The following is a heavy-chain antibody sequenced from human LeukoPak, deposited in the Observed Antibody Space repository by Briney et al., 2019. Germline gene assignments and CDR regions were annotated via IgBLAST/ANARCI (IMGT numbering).Heavy chain of an antibody. CDR3: ARDGITIFGVVILRGFDH. J-gene: IGHJ5*02. D-gene: IGHD3-3*01. CDR1: GGSFSGYY. CDR2: INHSGST. Sequence: SETLSLTCAIYGGSFSGYYWSWIRQPPGKGLEWIGEINHSGSTNYNPSLKSRVTISVDTSKNQFSLKLSSVTAADTAVYYCARDGITIFGVVILRGFDHWGQGTLVTVSS. V-gene: IGHV4-34*01.